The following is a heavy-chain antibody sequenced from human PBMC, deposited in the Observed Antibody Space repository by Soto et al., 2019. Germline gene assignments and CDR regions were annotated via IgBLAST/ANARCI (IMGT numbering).Heavy chain of an antibody. CDR1: GGSISSGGYS. V-gene: IGHV4-30-2*01. D-gene: IGHD6-13*01. CDR2: IYHSGST. Sequence: SETLSLTCAVSGGSISSGGYSWSWIRQPPGKGLEWIGYIYHSGSTYYNPSLKSRVTISVDRSKNQFSLKLSSVTAADTAVYYCARFTRGAAVFDPWGQGTLVTVS. J-gene: IGHJ5*02. CDR3: ARFTRGAAVFDP.